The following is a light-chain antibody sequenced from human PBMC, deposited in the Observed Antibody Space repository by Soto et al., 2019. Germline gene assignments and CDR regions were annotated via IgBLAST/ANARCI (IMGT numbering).Light chain of an antibody. CDR3: QSYDSNLSGSL. V-gene: IGLV2-14*02. CDR2: NYV. Sequence: QSALTQPASVSGSPGQSITISCTGTSGDIGTYNLVSWYQQHPGRAPKLLIHNYVNRPSGVPDRFSGSKSGTSASLAITGLQGEDEGDYYCQSYDSNLSGSLFGGGTKVTVL. J-gene: IGLJ2*01. CDR1: SGDIGTYNL.